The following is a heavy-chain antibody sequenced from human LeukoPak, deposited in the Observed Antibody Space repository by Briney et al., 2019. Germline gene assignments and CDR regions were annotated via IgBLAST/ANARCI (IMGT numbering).Heavy chain of an antibody. CDR2: INSISGEI. D-gene: IGHD5-12*01. CDR1: GFTFSYYS. Sequence: QAGGSLRLSCVASGFTFSYYSMNWVRQAPGKGLEWVSYINSISGEIWYADSVKGRFTISRDDAKNSLYLQMNSLRDEDTAVYYCARDHGYAFDYWGQGTLVTVSS. J-gene: IGHJ4*02. V-gene: IGHV3-48*02. CDR3: ARDHGYAFDY.